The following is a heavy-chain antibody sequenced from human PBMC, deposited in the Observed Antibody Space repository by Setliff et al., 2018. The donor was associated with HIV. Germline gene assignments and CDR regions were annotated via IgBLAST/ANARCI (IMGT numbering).Heavy chain of an antibody. CDR1: GYTFTTNG. Sequence: ASVKVSCKASGYTFTTNGISWVRQAPGQGLEWMGWINTYNSQTNYAHKLQGRVTMTADTSTNTAYMDLKSLRSDDTAVYYCARVSLVVDYDFRQGYYYYYMDVWGKGTTVTVSS. CDR2: INTYNSQT. V-gene: IGHV1-18*01. CDR3: ARVSLVVDYDFRQGYYYYYMDV. J-gene: IGHJ6*03. D-gene: IGHD3-22*01.